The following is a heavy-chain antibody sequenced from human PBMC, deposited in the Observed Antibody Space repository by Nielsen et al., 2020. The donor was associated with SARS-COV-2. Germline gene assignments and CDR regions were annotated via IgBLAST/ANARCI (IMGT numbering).Heavy chain of an antibody. Sequence: SETLSLTCTVSGGSISDDLYYYWSWIRQPAGKGLEWIGRIYTSGSTDYNPSLKNRVTISIDTSRSQFSLKLTSVTAADTAVYYCARGITYYDILTGYRISHFDYWGQGTLVTVSS. CDR1: GGSISDDLYYY. D-gene: IGHD3-9*01. CDR3: ARGITYYDILTGYRISHFDY. J-gene: IGHJ4*02. CDR2: IYTSGST. V-gene: IGHV4-61*02.